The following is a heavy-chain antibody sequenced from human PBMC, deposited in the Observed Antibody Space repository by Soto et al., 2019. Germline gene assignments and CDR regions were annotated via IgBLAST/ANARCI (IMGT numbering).Heavy chain of an antibody. D-gene: IGHD1-20*01. Sequence: PSETLSLTCAVSGDSISSTFWWTWVRQSPGKGIEWIGEVYHTGNTRYNPTLKSRVTISVDKPNNQFSLKLTSMTGADTAVYYCAKRPPKMFLTLLPFLSWGQEPQVTVSS. J-gene: IGHJ4*02. CDR3: AKRPPKMFLTLLPFLS. CDR1: GDSISSTFW. V-gene: IGHV4-4*02. CDR2: VYHTGNT.